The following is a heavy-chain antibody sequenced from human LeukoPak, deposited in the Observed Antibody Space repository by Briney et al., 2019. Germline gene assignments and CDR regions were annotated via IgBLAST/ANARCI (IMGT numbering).Heavy chain of an antibody. CDR3: ASGGVVVVVAATPDLQYYYYYGMDV. CDR1: VGTFSSYA. V-gene: IGHV1-69*13. D-gene: IGHD2-15*01. J-gene: IGHJ6*04. Sequence: ASVKVSCKASVGTFSSYAISWVRQAPGQGLEWMGGIIPIFGTANYAQKFQGRVTITADESTSTAYMELSSLRSEDTAVYYCASGGVVVVVAATPDLQYYYYYGMDVWGKGTTVTVSS. CDR2: IIPIFGTA.